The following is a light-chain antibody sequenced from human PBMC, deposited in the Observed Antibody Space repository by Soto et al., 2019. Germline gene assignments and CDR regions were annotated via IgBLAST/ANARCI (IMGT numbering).Light chain of an antibody. CDR2: RNN. Sequence: QSVLTQPPSASGTPGQRVTISCSGSSSNIGSNYVYWYQQLPGTAPKLLIYRNNQRPSGVPDRFSGSKSGTSASLAISGLRSEDEDDYYCAAWDDSLSGHYVFGTGTKVTV. J-gene: IGLJ1*01. CDR3: AAWDDSLSGHYV. CDR1: SSNIGSNY. V-gene: IGLV1-47*01.